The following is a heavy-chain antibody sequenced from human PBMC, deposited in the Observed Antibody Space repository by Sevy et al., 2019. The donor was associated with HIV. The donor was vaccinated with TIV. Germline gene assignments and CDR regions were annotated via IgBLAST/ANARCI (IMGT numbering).Heavy chain of an antibody. V-gene: IGHV3-21*01. CDR3: ARGLELGYFDY. Sequence: GGSLRLSCAASGLTFSTYSFNWVRQAPGKGLEWVSSISSTSTYIYYADSVKGRFTISRDNAKNSLYLQMTGLRAEDTAVYYCARGLELGYFDYWGLGTLVTVSS. J-gene: IGHJ4*02. D-gene: IGHD1-7*01. CDR2: ISSTSTYI. CDR1: GLTFSTYS.